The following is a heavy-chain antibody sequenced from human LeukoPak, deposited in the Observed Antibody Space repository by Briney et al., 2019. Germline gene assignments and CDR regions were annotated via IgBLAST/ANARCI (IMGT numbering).Heavy chain of an antibody. CDR3: ARGDSVFDC. Sequence: ETLSLTCTVSGGSISSSSYYWGWVRQAPGKGLEWVSSISTSSSYIYYADSVKGRFTISRDNAKNSLYLQMNSLRAEDTAVYYCARGDSVFDCWGQGTLVTVSS. CDR1: GGSISSSSYY. V-gene: IGHV3-21*01. J-gene: IGHJ4*02. CDR2: ISTSSSYI. D-gene: IGHD5/OR15-5a*01.